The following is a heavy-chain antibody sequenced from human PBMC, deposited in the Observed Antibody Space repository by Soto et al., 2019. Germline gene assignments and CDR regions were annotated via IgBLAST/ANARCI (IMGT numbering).Heavy chain of an antibody. J-gene: IGHJ5*02. V-gene: IGHV1-8*01. CDR2: MNPNSGNT. Sequence: QVQLVQSGAEVKKPGASVKVSCKASGYTFTSYDINWVRQATGQGLEWMGWMNPNSGNTGYAQKFQGRVTMTRNTSISTAYMELSSLRSEDTAVYYCARIPQLRYFDWREYNWFDPWGQGTLVTVSS. D-gene: IGHD3-9*01. CDR1: GYTFTSYD. CDR3: ARIPQLRYFDWREYNWFDP.